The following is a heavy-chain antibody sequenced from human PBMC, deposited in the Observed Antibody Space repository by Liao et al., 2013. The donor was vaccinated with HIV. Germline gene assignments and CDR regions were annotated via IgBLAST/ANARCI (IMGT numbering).Heavy chain of an antibody. D-gene: IGHD3-3*01. Sequence: QLQLQESGPGLVKPAETLSLTCSVSDGSITSDYYHWGWIRQPPGKGLEWIGSIYNSGTTYYNPSLKSRVTMSVDTSKNQFSLKLTSVTAADTAVYYCATRITISGVAIPHALDVWGQGTMVAVSS. CDR3: ATRITISGVAIPHALDV. V-gene: IGHV4-39*07. J-gene: IGHJ3*01. CDR1: DGSITSDYYH. CDR2: IYNSGTT.